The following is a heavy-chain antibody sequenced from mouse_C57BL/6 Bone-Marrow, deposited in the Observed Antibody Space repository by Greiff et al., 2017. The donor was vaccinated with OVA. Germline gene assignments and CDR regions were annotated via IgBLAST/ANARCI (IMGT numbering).Heavy chain of an antibody. Sequence: VQLQQSGAELVKPGASVKISCKASGYAFSSYWMNWVKQRPGKGLEWIGQIYPGDGDTNYNGKFKGKATLTADKSSSTAYMQLSSLTSEDSAVYFCARPPFYGSGYYAMAYWGQGTSVTVSS. V-gene: IGHV1-80*01. CDR3: ARPPFYGSGYYAMAY. CDR2: IYPGDGDT. CDR1: GYAFSSYW. D-gene: IGHD1-1*01. J-gene: IGHJ4*01.